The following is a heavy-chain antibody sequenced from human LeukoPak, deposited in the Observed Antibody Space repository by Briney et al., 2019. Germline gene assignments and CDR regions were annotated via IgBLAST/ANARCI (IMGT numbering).Heavy chain of an antibody. CDR3: ARVMAARREDLNWFDP. V-gene: IGHV4-39*07. CDR2: VYYSGNT. Sequence: SETLSLTCTVSGGSISSSGSYWGWIRQPPGKGLEWIGSVYYSGNTYNPSLKSRVTISVDTSKNQFSLNLTSVNAADTAIYYCARVMAARREDLNWFDPWGQRTLVTVSS. CDR1: GGSISSSGSY. D-gene: IGHD6-6*01. J-gene: IGHJ5*02.